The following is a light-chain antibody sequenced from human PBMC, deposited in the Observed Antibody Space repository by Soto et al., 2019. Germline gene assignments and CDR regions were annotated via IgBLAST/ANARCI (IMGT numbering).Light chain of an antibody. CDR2: VVS. V-gene: IGLV2-8*01. J-gene: IGLJ3*02. CDR1: SSDVGGYNY. Sequence: QSVLAQPTSVSGSPGQSIAISCTGTSSDVGGYNYVSWHQQHPGKAPKVLISVVSNRPSGVPARFSGSKSGNTASLTVSGLQAEDEADYYCSSSAGGYTWVFGGGTKLTVL. CDR3: SSSAGGYTWV.